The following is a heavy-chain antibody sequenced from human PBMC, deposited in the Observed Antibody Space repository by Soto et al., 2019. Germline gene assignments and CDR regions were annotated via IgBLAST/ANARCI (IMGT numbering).Heavy chain of an antibody. V-gene: IGHV3-53*04. CDR2: IYSGGTT. CDR1: GFTVSSNF. J-gene: IGHJ5*01. CDR3: ARGAGYSSGWYDY. Sequence: EVQLVESGGGLVQPGGSLRLSCAASGFTVSSNFMSWVRQAPGKGLEWVSVIYSGGTTYYADSVKGRFTISRHNSKNTLYLRMNSLRAEDTYVYYCARGAGYSSGWYDYWGHGTLVTVSS. D-gene: IGHD6-19*01.